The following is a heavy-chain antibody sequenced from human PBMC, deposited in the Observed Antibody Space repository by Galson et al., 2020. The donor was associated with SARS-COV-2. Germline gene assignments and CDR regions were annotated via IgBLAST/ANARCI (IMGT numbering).Heavy chain of an antibody. CDR2: INPNSGGP. CDR1: GYTFTGYY. Sequence: ASVKVSCKASGYTFTGYYLHWVRQAPGQGLAWMGWINPNSGGPNYAQKFQGRVTMTRDTSISTAYMELSRLRSDDTAVYYCARDLLVVVPGGYYYYGMDVWGQGTTVTVAS. CDR3: ARDLLVVVPGGYYYYGMDV. J-gene: IGHJ6*02. D-gene: IGHD2-2*01. V-gene: IGHV1-2*02.